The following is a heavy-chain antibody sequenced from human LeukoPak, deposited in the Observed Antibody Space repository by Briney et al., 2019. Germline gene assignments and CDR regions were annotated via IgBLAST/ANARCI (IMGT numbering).Heavy chain of an antibody. CDR1: GGSFSGYY. V-gene: IGHV4-34*01. Sequence: SETLSLTCAVYGGSFSGYYWSWIRQPPGKGLEWLGEINHSGSTNYNPSLKSRVTISVDTSKNQFSLKLSSVTAADTAVYYCGVIAAAGRGSYYYYGMDVWGQGTTVTVSS. J-gene: IGHJ6*02. CDR2: INHSGST. CDR3: GVIAAAGRGSYYYYGMDV. D-gene: IGHD6-13*01.